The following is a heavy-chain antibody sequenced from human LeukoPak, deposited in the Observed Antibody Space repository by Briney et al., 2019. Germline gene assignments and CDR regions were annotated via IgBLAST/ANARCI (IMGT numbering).Heavy chain of an antibody. V-gene: IGHV4-31*03. Sequence: SETLCLTCTVSGGSISSGGYYWSWIRQHPGKGLEWIGYIYYSGSTYYNPSLKSRVTISVDTSKNQFSLKLSSVTAADTAVYYCARDRPAARAAFDIWGQGTMVTVSS. CDR3: ARDRPAARAAFDI. CDR1: GGSISSGGYY. CDR2: IYYSGST. J-gene: IGHJ3*02. D-gene: IGHD2-2*01.